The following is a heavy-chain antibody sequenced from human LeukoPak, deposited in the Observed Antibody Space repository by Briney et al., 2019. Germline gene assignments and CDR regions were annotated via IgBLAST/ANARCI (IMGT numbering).Heavy chain of an antibody. CDR2: IYYSGST. Sequence: SETLSLTCTVSGGSISSYYWSWIRQPPGKGLEWIGYIYYSGSTNYNPSLKSRVTISVDTSKNQFSLKLSSVTAADTAVYYCARGPPIAVAVIPPWFDPWGQGTLVTVSS. CDR3: ARGPPIAVAVIPPWFDP. J-gene: IGHJ5*02. D-gene: IGHD6-19*01. CDR1: GGSISSYY. V-gene: IGHV4-59*01.